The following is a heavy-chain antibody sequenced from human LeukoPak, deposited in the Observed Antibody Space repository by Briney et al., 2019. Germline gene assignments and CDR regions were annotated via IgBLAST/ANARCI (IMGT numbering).Heavy chain of an antibody. J-gene: IGHJ4*02. CDR2: ISSSSSYI. Sequence: PGGSLRLSCAASGFTFSSYSMNWVRQAPGKGLEWVSSISSSSSYIYYADSVKGRFTISRDNAKNSLYLQMNSLRAEDTAVYYCAREGWGLGGSWGFDYWGQGTLVTVSS. CDR3: AREGWGLGGSWGFDY. V-gene: IGHV3-21*01. D-gene: IGHD1-26*01. CDR1: GFTFSSYS.